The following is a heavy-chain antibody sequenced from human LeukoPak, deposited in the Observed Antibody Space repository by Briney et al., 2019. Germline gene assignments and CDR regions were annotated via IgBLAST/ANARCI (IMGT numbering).Heavy chain of an antibody. CDR1: GGTFSSYA. Sequence: SLKVSCKASGGTFSSYAISWVRLAPGQGLEWLGVLIPIFGTANYAQKFQGRVTITADESTSTAYMELSSLRSEDTAVYYCARRSGYGDYQFDYWGQGSLVTVS. D-gene: IGHD4-17*01. J-gene: IGHJ4*02. CDR3: ARRSGYGDYQFDY. CDR2: LIPIFGTA. V-gene: IGHV1-69*13.